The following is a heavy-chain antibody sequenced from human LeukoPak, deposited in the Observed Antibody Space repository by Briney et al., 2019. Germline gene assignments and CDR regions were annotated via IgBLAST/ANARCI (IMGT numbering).Heavy chain of an antibody. CDR1: GYTFSGYY. Sequence: ASVKVSCKASGYTFSGYYIHWVRQAPGQGLEWMGWINTKTGNPTYAQGVTGQFVFSLDTSVSTAYLQISSLKAEDTAIYYCARDGGTYFYYYFDYWGQGTLVTVSS. CDR3: ARDGGTYFYYYFDY. J-gene: IGHJ4*02. V-gene: IGHV7-4-1*02. CDR2: INTKTGNP. D-gene: IGHD2-21*02.